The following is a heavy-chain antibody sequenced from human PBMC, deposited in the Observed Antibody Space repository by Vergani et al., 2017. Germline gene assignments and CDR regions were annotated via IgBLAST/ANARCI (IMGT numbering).Heavy chain of an antibody. CDR2: MNPNSGNT. CDR1: GYTFTSYD. D-gene: IGHD1-7*01. Sequence: QVQLVQSGAEVKKPGASVKVSCKASGYTFTSYDINWVRQATGQGLEWMGWMNPNSGNTGYAQKLQGRVTMTTDTSTSTAYMELRSLRSDDTAVYYCARGSDPMTGTGGYNWFDPWGQGTLVTVSS. J-gene: IGHJ5*02. V-gene: IGHV1-8*01. CDR3: ARGSDPMTGTGGYNWFDP.